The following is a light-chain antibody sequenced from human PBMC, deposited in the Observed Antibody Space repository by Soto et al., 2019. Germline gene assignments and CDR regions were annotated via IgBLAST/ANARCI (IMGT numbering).Light chain of an antibody. Sequence: QSALTQPPSASGSPGQSVTISCTGTSTDVGGYDYVSWYQQHPGKAPQLLIYEVTQRPSGVPDRFSGSKSGNTASLTVSGLQADDEADYYCTSYAGGNNLLFGGGTKLTVL. J-gene: IGLJ3*02. CDR2: EVT. CDR3: TSYAGGNNLL. CDR1: STDVGGYDY. V-gene: IGLV2-8*01.